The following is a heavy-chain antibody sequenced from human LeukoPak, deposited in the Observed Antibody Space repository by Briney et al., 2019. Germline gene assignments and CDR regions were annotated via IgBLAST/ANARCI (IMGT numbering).Heavy chain of an antibody. V-gene: IGHV1-24*01. CDR2: FDFEDGET. Sequence: ASVKVSCKVSGYTLTELSMHWVRQAPGKGLEWMGGFDFEDGETTYAQKFQGRVTMTEDTPTDTAYMDLRSLRSEDTAVYYCATELPRGLLSYWVQGTLVTVSS. CDR3: ATELPRGLLSY. J-gene: IGHJ4*02. CDR1: GYTLTELS. D-gene: IGHD1-26*01.